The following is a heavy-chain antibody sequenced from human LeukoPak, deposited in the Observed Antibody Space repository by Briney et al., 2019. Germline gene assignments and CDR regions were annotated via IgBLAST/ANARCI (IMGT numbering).Heavy chain of an antibody. CDR1: GYTFTSYD. Sequence: ASVKVSCKASGYTFTSYDINWVRQATGQGLEWMGWINPNSGNTGCAQKFQGRVTMTRNTSISTAYMELSSLRSEDTAVYYCATNSSTWLSDMDVWGKGTTVTVSS. CDR3: ATNSSTWLSDMDV. J-gene: IGHJ6*04. V-gene: IGHV1-8*01. CDR2: INPNSGNT. D-gene: IGHD6-13*01.